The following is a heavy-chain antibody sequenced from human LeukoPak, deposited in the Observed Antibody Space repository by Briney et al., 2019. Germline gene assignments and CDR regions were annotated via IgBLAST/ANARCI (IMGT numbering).Heavy chain of an antibody. CDR3: ARRTSWGYFDY. Sequence: SETLSLTCAVYGGSFSDYYWTWIRQPPGKGLEWIGEINHSGSTNYNPSLKSRVTIPVDTSKNQFSLKLSSVTAADTAVYYCARRTSWGYFDYWGQGTLVTVSS. CDR1: GGSFSDYY. J-gene: IGHJ4*02. D-gene: IGHD7-27*01. V-gene: IGHV4-34*01. CDR2: INHSGST.